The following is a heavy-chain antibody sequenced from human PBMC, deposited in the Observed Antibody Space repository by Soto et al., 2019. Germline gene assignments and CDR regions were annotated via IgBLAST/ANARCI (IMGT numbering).Heavy chain of an antibody. CDR1: VASFNGYY. Sequence: ESLALTIAVYVASFNGYYWSWIRQPPGKGLEWIGEINHSGSTNYNPSLKSRVTISVDTSKNQFSLKLSSVTAADTAVYYCARLTAAGNLFDPLGQGNLV. V-gene: IGHV4-34*01. D-gene: IGHD6-13*01. CDR2: INHSGST. CDR3: ARLTAAGNLFDP. J-gene: IGHJ5*02.